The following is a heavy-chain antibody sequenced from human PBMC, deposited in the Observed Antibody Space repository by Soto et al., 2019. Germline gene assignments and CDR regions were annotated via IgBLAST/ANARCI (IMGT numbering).Heavy chain of an antibody. J-gene: IGHJ4*02. CDR1: GDSVSSNTAS. CDR2: TYSRSKWYN. V-gene: IGHV6-1*01. Sequence: SQTRARTCSTSGDSVSSNTASWNWVMQSPSRVLEWLGRTYSRSKWYNDYAVSVKSRIIINPDKSKNQFSLQLNSVTPEDTAVYYCAKADTCGTKTGYAFDHWGQGTLEAVSS. D-gene: IGHD5-12*01. CDR3: AKADTCGTKTGYAFDH.